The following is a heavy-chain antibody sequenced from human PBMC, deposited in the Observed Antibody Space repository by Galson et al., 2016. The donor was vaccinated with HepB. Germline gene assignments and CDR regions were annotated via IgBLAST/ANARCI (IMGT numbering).Heavy chain of an antibody. CDR2: ISVYNGNT. V-gene: IGHV1-18*01. J-gene: IGHJ4*02. Sequence: SVKVSCKASAYIFTKSGISWVRQAPGQGLEWMGWISVYNGNTNYAQKFQGRVSMSTDTSTSTAYMELRSLRSDDTAVYYCARSRDMLVEPGPIIGYYFESWGQGTLVTVSS. CDR3: ARSRDMLVEPGPIIGYYFES. CDR1: AYIFTKSG. D-gene: IGHD2-2*02.